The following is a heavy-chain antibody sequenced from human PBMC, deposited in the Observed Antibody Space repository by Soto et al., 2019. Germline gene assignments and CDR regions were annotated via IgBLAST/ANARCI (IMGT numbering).Heavy chain of an antibody. J-gene: IGHJ4*02. CDR2: IYYSGST. Sequence: PSETLSLTCTVSGGSISSSSYYWGWIRQPPGKGLEWIGSIYYSGSTYYNPSLKSRVTISVDTSKNQFSLKLSSVTAADTAVYYCARRHYCTNGVCYDSSGFIDYWGQGTLVTVSS. CDR1: GGSISSSSYY. D-gene: IGHD2-8*01. CDR3: ARRHYCTNGVCYDSSGFIDY. V-gene: IGHV4-39*01.